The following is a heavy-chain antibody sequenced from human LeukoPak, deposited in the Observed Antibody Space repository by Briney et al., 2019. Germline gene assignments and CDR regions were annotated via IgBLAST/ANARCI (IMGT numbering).Heavy chain of an antibody. Sequence: GSSVKVSCKASGGTFSSYAISWVRQAPGQGLEWMGGFIPISGTANYAQKFRGRVTITADESTSTAYMELSSLRSEDTAVYYCATLGYCSGGSCPAVKDYWGQGTLVLVSS. CDR3: ATLGYCSGGSCPAVKDY. CDR2: FIPISGTA. CDR1: GGTFSSYA. V-gene: IGHV1-69*01. D-gene: IGHD2-15*01. J-gene: IGHJ4*02.